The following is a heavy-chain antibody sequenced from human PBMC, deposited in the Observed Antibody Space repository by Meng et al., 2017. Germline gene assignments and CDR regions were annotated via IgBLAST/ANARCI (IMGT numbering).Heavy chain of an antibody. D-gene: IGHD7-27*01. CDR3: AHRSSAWAFDS. Sequence: QIPLKESGPTLVKPTPTLPLPCTFYGFSLSTGGVGVGWIRQPPGKALEWLALIYWDDDTRYSPSLKSRLSITKDTSKNQVFLTMTNMDPVDTATYYCAHRSSAWAFDSWGQGTLVTVSS. CDR2: IYWDDDT. CDR1: GFSLSTGGVG. V-gene: IGHV2-5*02. J-gene: IGHJ4*02.